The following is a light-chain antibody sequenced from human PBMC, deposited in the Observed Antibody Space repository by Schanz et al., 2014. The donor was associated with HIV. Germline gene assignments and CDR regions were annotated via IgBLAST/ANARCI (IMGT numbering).Light chain of an antibody. J-gene: IGLJ3*02. CDR2: DVT. CDR1: SSDVGGSAS. CDR3: SSYTSTSTRV. Sequence: QSALTQPASGSGSPGQSITISCTGTSSDVGGSASLSRFQQNPGKAPRLLIYDVTNRPSGVSHRFSGSKSGNTASLTISGLQAEDEADYYCSSYTSTSTRVFGGGTKLTVL. V-gene: IGLV2-14*03.